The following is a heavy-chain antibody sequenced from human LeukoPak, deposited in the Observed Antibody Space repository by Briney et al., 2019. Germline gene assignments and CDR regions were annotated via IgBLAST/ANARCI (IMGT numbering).Heavy chain of an antibody. Sequence: ASVKVSCKASGYTFTSYGISWVRPAPGQGLEWMGWISAYNGNTNYAQKLQGRVTMTTDTSTSTAYMELRSLRSDDTAVYYCARVNIVVVVAAVPKLDYWGQGTLVTVSS. D-gene: IGHD2-15*01. CDR3: ARVNIVVVVAAVPKLDY. CDR2: ISAYNGNT. CDR1: GYTFTSYG. V-gene: IGHV1-18*01. J-gene: IGHJ4*02.